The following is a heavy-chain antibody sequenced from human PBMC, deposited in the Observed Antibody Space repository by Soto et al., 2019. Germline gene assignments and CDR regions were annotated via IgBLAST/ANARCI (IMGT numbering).Heavy chain of an antibody. CDR3: ARVRTRITIFGVVIDWFDP. CDR2: INAGNGNT. J-gene: IGHJ5*02. V-gene: IGHV1-3*01. CDR1: GYTFTSYA. Sequence: VASVKVSCKASGYTFTSYAMHWVRQAPGQRLEWMGWINAGNGNTKYSQKFQGRVTITRDTSASTAYMELSSLRSEDTAVYYCARVRTRITIFGVVIDWFDPWGQGTLVTVSS. D-gene: IGHD3-3*01.